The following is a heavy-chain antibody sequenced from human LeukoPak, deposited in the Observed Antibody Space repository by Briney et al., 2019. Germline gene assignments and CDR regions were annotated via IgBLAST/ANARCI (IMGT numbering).Heavy chain of an antibody. CDR3: AKERVSTKYQLLKAPFDY. Sequence: GGSLRLSCAASGFTFDDYAMRWVRQAPGKGLEWVSGISWNSGSIGYADSVKGRFTISRDNAKNSLYLQMNSLRAEDTALYYCAKERVSTKYQLLKAPFDYWGQGTLVTVSS. J-gene: IGHJ4*02. V-gene: IGHV3-9*01. CDR1: GFTFDDYA. CDR2: ISWNSGSI. D-gene: IGHD2-2*01.